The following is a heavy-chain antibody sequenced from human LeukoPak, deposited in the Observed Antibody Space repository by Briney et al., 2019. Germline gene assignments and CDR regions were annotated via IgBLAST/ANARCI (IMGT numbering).Heavy chain of an antibody. CDR3: ARGGTRITIVGVVINDFDY. D-gene: IGHD3-3*01. J-gene: IGHJ4*02. CDR2: IYHSGNT. CDR1: GGSISSGDYY. V-gene: IGHV4-30-4*08. Sequence: SQTLSLTCTVSGGSISSGDYYWSWIRQPPGKGLEWIGYIYHSGNTYYNPSLKSRLTISVDTPRNQFSLRLRSVTAADTAVYYCARGGTRITIVGVVINDFDYWGQGTLVTASS.